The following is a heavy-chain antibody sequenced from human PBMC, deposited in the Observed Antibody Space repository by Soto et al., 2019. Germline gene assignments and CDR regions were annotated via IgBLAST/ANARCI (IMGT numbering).Heavy chain of an antibody. D-gene: IGHD3-10*01. V-gene: IGHV5-10-1*01. J-gene: IGHJ4*02. CDR2: IDPSDSYT. Sequence: GESLKISCKGSGYSFTNYWITWVRQMPGEGLEWMGRIDPSDSYTDYSPSFQGHVTISADKSISTAYLQWGSLKASDTAMYYCARQQWSGTYYNSIDYWGLGTLVTVSS. CDR1: GYSFTNYW. CDR3: ARQQWSGTYYNSIDY.